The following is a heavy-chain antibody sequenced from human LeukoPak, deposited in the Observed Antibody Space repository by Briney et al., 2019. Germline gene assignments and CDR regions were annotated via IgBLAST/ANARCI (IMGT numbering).Heavy chain of an antibody. CDR2: IYYSGST. Sequence: NPSETLSLTCTVSGGSISSSSYYWGWIRQPPGKGLEWIGSIYYSGSTYYNPSLKGRVTISVDTSKNQFSLKLSSVTAADTAVYYCARREYYDILTGYQNPDYYFDYWGQGTLVTVSS. D-gene: IGHD3-9*01. J-gene: IGHJ4*02. CDR3: ARREYYDILTGYQNPDYYFDY. CDR1: GGSISSSSYY. V-gene: IGHV4-39*01.